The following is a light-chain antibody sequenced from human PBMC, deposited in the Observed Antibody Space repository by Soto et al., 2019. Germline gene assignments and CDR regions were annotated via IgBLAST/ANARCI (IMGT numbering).Light chain of an antibody. CDR1: QTISSW. CDR2: KAS. J-gene: IGKJ1*01. Sequence: DIQMTQSPSPLSGSVGARVTITCRASQTISSWLAWYQQKPGKAPKLLIYKASTLKSGVPSRFSGSGSATEFTLTISSLQPDDFATYYCQHYNSYSEAFGQGTKVDIK. CDR3: QHYNSYSEA. V-gene: IGKV1-5*03.